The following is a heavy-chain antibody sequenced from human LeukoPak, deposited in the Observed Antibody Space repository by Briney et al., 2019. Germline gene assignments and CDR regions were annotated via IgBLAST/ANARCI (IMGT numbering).Heavy chain of an antibody. CDR1: GDSVSSNSAA. CDR2: TYYMSKWNN. CDR3: AREDVAVASFY. Sequence: SQTLSLTCAISGDSVSSNSAAWNWTRQSPSRGLEWLGRTYYMSKWNNDYAVSVKSRITINPDTSKNQFSLQLNSVTPEDTAVYYCAREDVAVASFYWGQGTLVTVSS. J-gene: IGHJ4*02. V-gene: IGHV6-1*01. D-gene: IGHD6-19*01.